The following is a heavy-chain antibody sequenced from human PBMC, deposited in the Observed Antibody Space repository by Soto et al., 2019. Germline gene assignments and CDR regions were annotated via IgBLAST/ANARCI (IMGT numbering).Heavy chain of an antibody. CDR2: ISGSGDST. V-gene: IGHV3-23*01. CDR1: GFTFSTYA. Sequence: EVQLLESGGGLVQPGGSLRLSCAASGFTFSTYAMNWVRQAPGKGLEWVSGISGSGDSTYYADSVKGRFTVSRDNSKNTMYLQMNSLRAEDKAVFSCETETSSGWSFDYWGQGTLVTVSS. D-gene: IGHD6-19*01. CDR3: ETETSSGWSFDY. J-gene: IGHJ4*02.